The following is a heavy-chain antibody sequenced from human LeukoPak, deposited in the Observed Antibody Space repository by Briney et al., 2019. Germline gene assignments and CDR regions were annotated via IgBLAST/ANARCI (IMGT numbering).Heavy chain of an antibody. CDR1: GGSISSGGYY. CDR3: ARVNGGKGPWLVHRANYYYYMDV. V-gene: IGHV4-31*03. CDR2: IYYSGST. J-gene: IGHJ6*03. Sequence: PSETLSLTCTVSGGSISSGGYYWSWTRQHPGKGLEWIGYIYYSGSTYYNPSLKSRVTISVDTSKNQFSLKLSSVTAADTAVYYCARVNGGKGPWLVHRANYYYYMDVWGKGTTVTVSS. D-gene: IGHD6-19*01.